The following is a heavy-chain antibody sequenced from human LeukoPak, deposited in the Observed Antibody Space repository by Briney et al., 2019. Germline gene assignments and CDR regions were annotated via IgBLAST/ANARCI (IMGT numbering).Heavy chain of an antibody. D-gene: IGHD3-3*01. Sequence: GGSLRLSCAASTFTFTSYWMSWVRQAPGKGLEWVAKINKDGSEKYYVDSVKGRFTISRDNAKNSLYLQMNSLRAEDTAVYYCARDRTGNNDFWSGYTTFFDYRGQGTLVTVSS. V-gene: IGHV3-7*01. CDR3: ARDRTGNNDFWSGYTTFFDY. CDR2: INKDGSEK. CDR1: TFTFTSYW. J-gene: IGHJ4*02.